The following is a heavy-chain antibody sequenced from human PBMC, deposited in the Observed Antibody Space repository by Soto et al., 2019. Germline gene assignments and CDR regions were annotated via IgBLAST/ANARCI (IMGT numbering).Heavy chain of an antibody. CDR3: ARGGSAGVDY. D-gene: IGHD6-19*01. CDR1: GYSFTSLD. V-gene: IGHV1-8*01. Sequence: ASVKVSCKASGYSFTSLDINWVRQTAGQGLEWMGWMEPSTGRTGYAQKVQGRGTMTRDTSINTAYMELTTLTSDDTAFYYCARGGSAGVDYWGQGTLVTVS. CDR2: MEPSTGRT. J-gene: IGHJ4*02.